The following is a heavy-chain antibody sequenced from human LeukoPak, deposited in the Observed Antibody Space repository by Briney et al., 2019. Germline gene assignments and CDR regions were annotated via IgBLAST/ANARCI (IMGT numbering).Heavy chain of an antibody. CDR2: IIPILGIA. V-gene: IGHV1-69*04. D-gene: IGHD6-13*01. CDR3: ARTSWNSSSWYHYYYGMDV. Sequence: SVKVSCKASGGTFSSYAISWVRQAPGQGLEWMGRIIPILGIANYAQKFQGRVTITADKSTSTAYMELSSLRSEDTAVYYCARTSWNSSSWYHYYYGMDVWGQGTTVTVSS. CDR1: GGTFSSYA. J-gene: IGHJ6*02.